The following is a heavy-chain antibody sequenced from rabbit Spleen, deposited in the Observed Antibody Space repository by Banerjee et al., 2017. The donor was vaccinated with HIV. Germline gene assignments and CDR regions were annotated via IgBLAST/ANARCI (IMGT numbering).Heavy chain of an antibody. J-gene: IGHJ4*01. CDR3: VCDAVRKAYIGCYFNL. D-gene: IGHD1-1*01. CDR2: IYAGSSGTS. Sequence: QSLEESGGDLVKPGASLTLTCTASGVSFSSNNYMCWVRQAPGKGLEWIVCIYAGSSGTSYTAVWARVRFTISKSTSATVTLQMTSLTVTDTATYFCVCDAVRKAYIGCYFNLWGPGTLVTVS. CDR1: GVSFSSNNY. V-gene: IGHV1S40*01.